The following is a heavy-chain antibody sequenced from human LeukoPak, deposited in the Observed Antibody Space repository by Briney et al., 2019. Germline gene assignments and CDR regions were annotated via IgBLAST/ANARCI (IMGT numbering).Heavy chain of an antibody. Sequence: GGSLRLSCAASGFTFSSYWMHWVRQAPGKGLVWVSRINSDGSSTSYADSVKGRLTISRDNAKKTLYLQMNSLRAEDTAVYYCAKSLYYYDSSGYYWDYWGQGTLVTVSS. J-gene: IGHJ4*02. D-gene: IGHD3-22*01. V-gene: IGHV3-74*01. CDR2: INSDGSST. CDR1: GFTFSSYW. CDR3: AKSLYYYDSSGYYWDY.